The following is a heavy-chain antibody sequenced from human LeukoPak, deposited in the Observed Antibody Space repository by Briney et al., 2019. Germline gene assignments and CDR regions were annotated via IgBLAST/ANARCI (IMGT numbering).Heavy chain of an antibody. J-gene: IGHJ4*02. Sequence: GGSLRLSCAASGFTVSSNYMSWVRQAPGKGLEWVSVIYSGGSTYYADSVKGRFTISRDNSKNTLYLQMNSLRAEDTAVYYCARDSGSYSDFDYWGQGTLVTVSS. CDR1: GFTVSSNY. V-gene: IGHV3-66*01. CDR3: ARDSGSYSDFDY. D-gene: IGHD1-26*01. CDR2: IYSGGST.